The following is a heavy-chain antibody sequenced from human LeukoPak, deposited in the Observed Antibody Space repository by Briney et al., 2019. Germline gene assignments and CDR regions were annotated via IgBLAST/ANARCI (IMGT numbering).Heavy chain of an antibody. J-gene: IGHJ3*02. D-gene: IGHD3-3*01. Sequence: SETLSLTCTVSGGSISSSPYYWSWIRQPPGKGLEWIGEINHSGSTNYNPSLKSRVTISVDTSKNQFSLKLSSVTAADTAVYYCARGKTYYDFWSGYYAFDIWGQGTMVTVSS. V-gene: IGHV4-39*07. CDR3: ARGKTYYDFWSGYYAFDI. CDR1: GGSISSSPYY. CDR2: INHSGST.